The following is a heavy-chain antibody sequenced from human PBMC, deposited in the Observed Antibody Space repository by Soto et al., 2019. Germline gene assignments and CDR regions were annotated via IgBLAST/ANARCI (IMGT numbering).Heavy chain of an antibody. J-gene: IGHJ4*02. D-gene: IGHD4-17*01. CDR1: GDSISSSFW. CDR3: ARYDFGTFDX. CDR2: IYHTEST. Sequence: SLTCAVSGDSISSSFWWSLVRQPPGKGLEWIGEIYHTESTVYNPSLKSRVTISVEKSKNQFSLNLDSVTAADTAVYYCARYDFGTFDXWGRGILVTVSX. V-gene: IGHV4-4*02.